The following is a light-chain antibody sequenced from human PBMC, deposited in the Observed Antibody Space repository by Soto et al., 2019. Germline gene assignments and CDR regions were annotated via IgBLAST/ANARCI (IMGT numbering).Light chain of an antibody. CDR1: QGISRY. V-gene: IGKV1-9*01. J-gene: IGKJ4*01. Sequence: DIQLTQSPSFLSASVGDRVTITCRASQGISRYFAWYQHKPGKAPKLLIYAASTLQSGVPSRFSGSGSATESTLTISSLQPEDFATYYGQQWGSFGGGTKVEIK. CDR3: QQWGS. CDR2: AAS.